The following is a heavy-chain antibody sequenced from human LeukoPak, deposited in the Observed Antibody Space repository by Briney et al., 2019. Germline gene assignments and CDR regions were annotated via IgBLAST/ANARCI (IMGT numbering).Heavy chain of an antibody. CDR3: ARVDSWHNGAFDI. Sequence: PGGSLRLSCAASGFTFSSYAMHWVRQAPGKGLEWVAVISYDGSNKYYADSVKGRFTISRDNSKNTLYLQMNSLRAEDTAVYYCARVDSWHNGAFDIWGQGTMVTVSS. D-gene: IGHD6-13*01. CDR1: GFTFSSYA. V-gene: IGHV3-30*04. J-gene: IGHJ3*02. CDR2: ISYDGSNK.